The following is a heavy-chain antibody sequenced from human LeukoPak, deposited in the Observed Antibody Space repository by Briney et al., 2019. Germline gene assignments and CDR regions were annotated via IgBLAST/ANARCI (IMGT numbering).Heavy chain of an antibody. CDR3: ARPTRGYSYGPVDY. Sequence: SETLSLTCTVSGGSISSYYWSWIRQPPGKGLEWIGYIYYSGSTNYNPSLKSRVTISVDTSKNQFSLKLSSVTAADTAVYYCARPTRGYSYGPVDYWGQGTLVTVSS. CDR2: IYYSGST. V-gene: IGHV4-59*01. CDR1: GGSISSYY. D-gene: IGHD5-18*01. J-gene: IGHJ4*02.